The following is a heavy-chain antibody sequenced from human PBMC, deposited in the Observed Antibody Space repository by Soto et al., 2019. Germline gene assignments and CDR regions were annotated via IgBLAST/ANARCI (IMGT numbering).Heavy chain of an antibody. Sequence: EVQLLESGGGLVQPGGSLRLSCAASGFTFSSYAMRWVRQTPGKGLEWVSSIGSGGDSTYYADSVKGRFTISRDKSKNTLYLQMHSLRAEDTVIYNCAKDRRGGGVTPQEFDPWGQGTRVTVSS. J-gene: IGHJ5*02. CDR1: GFTFSSYA. CDR2: IGSGGDST. D-gene: IGHD3-10*01. CDR3: AKDRRGGGVTPQEFDP. V-gene: IGHV3-23*01.